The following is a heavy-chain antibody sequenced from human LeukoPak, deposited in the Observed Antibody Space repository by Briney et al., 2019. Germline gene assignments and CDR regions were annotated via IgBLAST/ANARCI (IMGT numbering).Heavy chain of an antibody. CDR1: GFTFSNYG. CDR3: ARDFGRNGDFHAFDI. V-gene: IGHV3-33*01. CDR2: MWYDGSKK. D-gene: IGHD4-17*01. Sequence: GGSLRLSCAASGFTFSNYGMHWVRQAPGKGLEWVAVMWYDGSKKYYADSVKGRFTISRDNAKNSLYLQMNSLRAEDTAVYYCARDFGRNGDFHAFDIWGQGTMVTVSS. J-gene: IGHJ3*02.